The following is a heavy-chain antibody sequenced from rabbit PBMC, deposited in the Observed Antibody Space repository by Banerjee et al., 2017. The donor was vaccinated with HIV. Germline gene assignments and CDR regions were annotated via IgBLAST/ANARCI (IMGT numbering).Heavy chain of an antibody. CDR3: ARADDDSSWPFNL. CDR1: GFSFSSDYY. Sequence: QEQLVESGGGLVKPEGTLTLTCKASGFSFSSDYYMCWVRQAPGKGLEWIACIDAGSSGSTYYASWAKGRFTISKTSSTTVTLQVTSLTAADTATYFCARADDDSSWPFNLWGPGTLVTVS. D-gene: IGHD8-1*01. V-gene: IGHV1S45*01. CDR2: IDAGSSGST. J-gene: IGHJ4*01.